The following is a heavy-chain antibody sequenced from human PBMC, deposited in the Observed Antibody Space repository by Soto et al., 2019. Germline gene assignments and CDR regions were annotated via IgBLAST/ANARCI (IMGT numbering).Heavy chain of an antibody. J-gene: IGHJ6*03. V-gene: IGHV4-34*01. CDR2: INHSGST. Sequence: SETLSLTCAVYGGSFSGYYWSWIRQPPGKGLEWIGEINHSGSTNYNPSLKGRVTISVDTSKNQFSLKLSSVTAADTAVYYCARGGRFPYYYYYYMDVWGKGTTVNVSS. CDR3: ARGGRFPYYYYYYMDV. D-gene: IGHD1-26*01. CDR1: GGSFSGYY.